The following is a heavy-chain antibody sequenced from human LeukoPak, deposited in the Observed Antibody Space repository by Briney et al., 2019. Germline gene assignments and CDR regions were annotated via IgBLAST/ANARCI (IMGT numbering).Heavy chain of an antibody. CDR2: ISSSSSTI. Sequence: GGSLRLSCAASGFTFSSYSMNWVRQAPGKGLEWVSYISSSSSTIYYADSVKGRFTISRDNAENSLYLQMNSLRTEDTAVYYCARDHRWGFDYWGRGTLVTVSS. D-gene: IGHD7-27*01. V-gene: IGHV3-48*01. CDR3: ARDHRWGFDY. CDR1: GFTFSSYS. J-gene: IGHJ4*02.